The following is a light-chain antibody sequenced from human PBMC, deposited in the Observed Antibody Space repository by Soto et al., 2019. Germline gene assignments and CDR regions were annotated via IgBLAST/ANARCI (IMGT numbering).Light chain of an antibody. CDR3: QQRSNWPPIT. V-gene: IGKV2D-29*01. CDR2: EVS. Sequence: DIVMTQTPLSLSVTPGQPASISCKSSQSLLHSDGKTYLYWYLQKPGQPPQLLIYEVSNRFSGVPDRFSGSGSGTDFTLTISSLEPEDAALYYCQQRSNWPPITFGQGTRLEIK. CDR1: QSLLHSDGKTY. J-gene: IGKJ5*01.